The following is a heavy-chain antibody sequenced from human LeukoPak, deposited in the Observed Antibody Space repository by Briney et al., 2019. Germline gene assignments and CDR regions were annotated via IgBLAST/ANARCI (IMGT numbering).Heavy chain of an antibody. CDR2: INHSGST. J-gene: IGHJ4*02. V-gene: IGHV4-34*01. CDR1: GGSFSGYY. D-gene: IGHD3-3*01. Sequence: SETLSLTCAVYGGSFSGYYWSWIRQPPRKGLEWIGEINHSGSTNYNPSLKSRVTIPVDTSKNQFSLKLSSVTAADTAVYYCARRKIRFVDPFDYWGQGTLVTVSS. CDR3: ARRKIRFVDPFDY.